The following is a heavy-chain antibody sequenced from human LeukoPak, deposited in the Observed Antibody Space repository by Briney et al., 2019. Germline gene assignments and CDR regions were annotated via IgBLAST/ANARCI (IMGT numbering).Heavy chain of an antibody. V-gene: IGHV4-61*08. Sequence: SETLSLTCTVSGGSINSGGYYWSWIRQPPGKGLEWIGYIYQSGSTNYNPSLKSRVTISVDTSKNQFSLKLSSVTAADTAVYYCARGGFVVVPAAIKYWFDPWGQGTLVTVSS. CDR1: GGSINSGGYY. CDR2: IYQSGST. CDR3: ARGGFVVVPAAIKYWFDP. J-gene: IGHJ5*02. D-gene: IGHD2-2*01.